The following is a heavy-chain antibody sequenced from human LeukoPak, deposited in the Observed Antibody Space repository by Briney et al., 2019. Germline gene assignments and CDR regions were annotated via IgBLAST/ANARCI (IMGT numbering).Heavy chain of an antibody. CDR3: ARDLYYDSSGYPYL. CDR2: ISYDGSNK. D-gene: IGHD3-22*01. V-gene: IGHV3-30*04. J-gene: IGHJ5*02. CDR1: GFTLSSYA. Sequence: GGSLRLSCAASGFTLSSYAMHWVRQAPGKGLEWVAVISYDGSNKYYADSAKGRFTISRDNSKNTLYLQMNSLRAEDTAVYYCARDLYYDSSGYPYLWGQGTLVTVSS.